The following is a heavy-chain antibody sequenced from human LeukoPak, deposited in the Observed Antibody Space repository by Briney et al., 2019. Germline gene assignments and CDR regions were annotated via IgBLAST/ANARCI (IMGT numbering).Heavy chain of an antibody. V-gene: IGHV1-8*01. D-gene: IGHD2-15*01. CDR1: GYTFTSYD. CDR2: MNPNSGNT. Sequence: ASVKVSCKASGYTFTSYDINWVRQATGQGLEWMGWMNPNSGNTGYAQKFQGRVTMTRNTSISTAYMELSSLRSEDTAVYYCARDGRYCSGGSCYSHGMDVWGKGTTVTVSS. CDR3: ARDGRYCSGGSCYSHGMDV. J-gene: IGHJ6*04.